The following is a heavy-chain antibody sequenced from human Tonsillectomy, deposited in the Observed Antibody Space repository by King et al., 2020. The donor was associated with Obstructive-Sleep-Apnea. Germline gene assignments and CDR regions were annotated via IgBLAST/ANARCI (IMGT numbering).Heavy chain of an antibody. Sequence: QLVQSGGGVVQPGRSLRLSCAASGFTFSSYAMHWVRQAPGKGLEWVALISYDGSNEYYADSAKGRFTISRDNSKNTLYLQMNSLRAEDTAVYYCARSGDYDFWSGYYGPPPNYYFGLDVWGQGTTVTVSS. CDR2: ISYDGSNE. J-gene: IGHJ6*02. CDR3: ARSGDYDFWSGYYGPPPNYYFGLDV. D-gene: IGHD3-3*01. V-gene: IGHV3-30*04. CDR1: GFTFSSYA.